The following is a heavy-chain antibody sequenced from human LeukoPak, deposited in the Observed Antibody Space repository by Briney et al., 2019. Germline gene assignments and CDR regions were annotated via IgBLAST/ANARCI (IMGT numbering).Heavy chain of an antibody. D-gene: IGHD1-26*01. CDR2: ISASGVMT. J-gene: IGHJ5*02. Sequence: GGSLRLSCAASGFTVSDYAMTWVRQAPGKGLEWVSSISASGVMTYYADSVKGRFTISRDNSKNTLYLQMNSLRAEDTAVYYCARGVGGENWFDLWGQGTLVTVSS. V-gene: IGHV3-23*01. CDR3: ARGVGGENWFDL. CDR1: GFTVSDYA.